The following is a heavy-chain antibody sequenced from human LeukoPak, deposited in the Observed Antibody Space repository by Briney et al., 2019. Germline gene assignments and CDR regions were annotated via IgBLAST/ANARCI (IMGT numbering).Heavy chain of an antibody. J-gene: IGHJ6*02. CDR2: ISGSGGST. V-gene: IGHV3-23*01. CDR1: GFTFSSYA. Sequence: GGSLRLSCAASGFTFSSYAMSWVRQAPGKGLEWVSAISGSGGSTYYADSVKGRFTISRDNSKNTLYLQMNSLRAEDTAVYYCAKFEASRGRSSSWYWSGTYYYGMDVWGQGTTVTVSS. CDR3: AKFEASRGRSSSWYWSGTYYYGMDV. D-gene: IGHD6-13*01.